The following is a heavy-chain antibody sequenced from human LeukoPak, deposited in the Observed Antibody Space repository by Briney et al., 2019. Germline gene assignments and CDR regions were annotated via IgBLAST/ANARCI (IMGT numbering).Heavy chain of an antibody. CDR3: ARVWWGYDGSGDAFDI. CDR2: IIPILGIA. V-gene: IGHV1-69*04. D-gene: IGHD3-22*01. J-gene: IGHJ3*02. Sequence: SVKVSCKASGGTFSSYAISWVRQAPGQGLEWMGRIIPILGIANYAQKFQGRVTITADKSTSTAYMELSSLRSEDTAVYYCARVWWGYDGSGDAFDIWGQGTMVTVSS. CDR1: GGTFSSYA.